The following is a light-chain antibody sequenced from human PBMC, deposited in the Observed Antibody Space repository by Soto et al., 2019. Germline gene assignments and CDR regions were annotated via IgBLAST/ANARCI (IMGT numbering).Light chain of an antibody. CDR1: QNIGNG. V-gene: IGKV1-5*03. Sequence: DLQMTQSPSTMSASVGARVNMTCRASQNIGNGLAWYQQQPGKGPKFLINKVSNLESGVPSRISGSGSGTEFALTISSLQADDFATYYCQQYNSYPPNFGGGTKVDIK. CDR3: QQYNSYPPN. CDR2: KVS. J-gene: IGKJ4*01.